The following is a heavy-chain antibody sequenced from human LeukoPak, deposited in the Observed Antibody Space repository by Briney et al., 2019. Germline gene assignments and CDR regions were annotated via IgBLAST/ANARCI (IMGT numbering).Heavy chain of an antibody. CDR1: GFNFRSYG. J-gene: IGHJ3*02. CDR3: AKVNLRFLEWPGGDDAFDI. CDR2: ISYDGTDK. V-gene: IGHV3-30*18. Sequence: TGGSLRLSCAASGFNFRSYGMQWVRQAPGKGLEWVTLISYDGTDKYYAASVRGRFTISRDNSKNTLYLQMNSLRAEDTAVYYCAKVNLRFLEWPGGDDAFDIWGQGTMVTVSS. D-gene: IGHD3-3*01.